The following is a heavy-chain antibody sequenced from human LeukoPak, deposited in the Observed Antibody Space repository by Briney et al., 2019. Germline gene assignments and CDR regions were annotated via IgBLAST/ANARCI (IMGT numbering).Heavy chain of an antibody. J-gene: IGHJ2*01. CDR1: GYTFTSYG. CDR2: ISAYNGDT. D-gene: IGHD5/OR15-5a*01. CDR3: ARCRASLRTPPYWYFDL. V-gene: IGHV1-18*01. Sequence: AASVKVSCKASGYTFTSYGISWVRQAPGQGLEWMGWISAYNGDTNYAQKVQGRVTMTTDTSTSTVYMELRSLRSDDTAVYYCARCRASLRTPPYWYFDLWGRGTLVTVSS.